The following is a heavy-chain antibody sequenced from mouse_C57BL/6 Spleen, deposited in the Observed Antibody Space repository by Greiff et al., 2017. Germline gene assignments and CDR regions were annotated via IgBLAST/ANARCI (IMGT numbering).Heavy chain of an antibody. D-gene: IGHD1-1*01. Sequence: EVQRVESGPGLAKPSQTLSLTCSVTGYSITSDYWNWIRKFPGNKLEYMGYISYSGSTYYNPSLKRRISITRDTSKNQHYLQLNSVTPEDTATYYCAREGLITSYAMDYWGQGTSVTVSS. CDR3: AREGLITSYAMDY. CDR1: GYSITSDY. CDR2: ISYSGST. J-gene: IGHJ4*01. V-gene: IGHV3-8*01.